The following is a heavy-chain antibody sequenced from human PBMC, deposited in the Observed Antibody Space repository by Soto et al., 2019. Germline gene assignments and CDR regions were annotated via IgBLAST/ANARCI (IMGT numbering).Heavy chain of an antibody. CDR3: ARQLPTAIRGGYYYSYGMDV. Sequence: PGGSLSLSCAASGFTFSRYSMNWVRQAPGKGLEWVSAISGSGGSTYYADSVKGRFTMSRDNAKNTLYLQMNSLRAEDTAVYYCARQLPTAIRGGYYYSYGMDVWGQGTTVTVSS. J-gene: IGHJ6*02. V-gene: IGHV3-21*01. CDR1: GFTFSRYS. D-gene: IGHD2-2*02. CDR2: ISGSGGST.